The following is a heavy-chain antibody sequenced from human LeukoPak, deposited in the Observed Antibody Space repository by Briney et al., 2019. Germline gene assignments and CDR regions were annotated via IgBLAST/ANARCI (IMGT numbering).Heavy chain of an antibody. CDR1: SGSISSSSYY. V-gene: IGHV4-39*07. J-gene: IGHJ3*01. Sequence: PSETLSLTCTVYSGSISSSSYYWGWIRQPPGKGLEWIGSIYYSGSTYYNPSLKSRVTISVDTSKNQFSLKLSSVTAAHTAVYYCAKSTYYYDTLVNAFDLWGQGTVVTVST. CDR2: IYYSGST. CDR3: AKSTYYYDTLVNAFDL. D-gene: IGHD3-22*01.